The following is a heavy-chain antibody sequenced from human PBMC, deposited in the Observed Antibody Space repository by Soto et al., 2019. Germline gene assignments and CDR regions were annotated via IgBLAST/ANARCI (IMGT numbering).Heavy chain of an antibody. V-gene: IGHV4-39*01. Sequence: QLQLQESTPGLVKASETLSLTCTVSGDSISSSSHYWDWIRQPPGKGLEWIGSFYYSGGTFNNPSLKSRVTIFVDTSKNQFYLRLSSVTAADTAVYYCARAQTYCIGCNCYSRGGFDIWGQGTVVTVSS. CDR1: GDSISSSSHY. D-gene: IGHD2-15*01. CDR3: ARAQTYCIGCNCYSRGGFDI. J-gene: IGHJ3*02. CDR2: FYYSGGT.